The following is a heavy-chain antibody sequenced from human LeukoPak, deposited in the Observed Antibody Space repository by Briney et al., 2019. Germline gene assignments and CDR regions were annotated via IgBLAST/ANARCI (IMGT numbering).Heavy chain of an antibody. Sequence: SETLSLTCTVSAGSISNYYWSWIREPPGKGLEWIGYIHYSGSTNYNPSLKSRITMSVDTSTNQFSLKVISVTAADTAVYYCARRLRESFASFDFWGQGTLVTVSS. CDR3: ARRLRESFASFDF. D-gene: IGHD3-10*01. V-gene: IGHV4-59*08. CDR1: AGSISNYY. CDR2: IHYSGST. J-gene: IGHJ4*02.